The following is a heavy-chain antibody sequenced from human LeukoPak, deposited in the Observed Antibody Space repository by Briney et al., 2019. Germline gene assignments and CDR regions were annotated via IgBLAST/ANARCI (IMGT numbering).Heavy chain of an antibody. V-gene: IGHV3-21*01. CDR2: ITSGSTYI. CDR1: GFTFTSYS. CDR3: ARVSAHAGIAVAASDY. D-gene: IGHD6-19*01. J-gene: IGHJ4*02. Sequence: KAGGSLRLSCAASGFTFTSYSMNWVRQAPGKGLEWVSSITSGSTYIYYADSVKGRFTISRDNAKNSLYLQMNSLRAEDTAVYYCARVSAHAGIAVAASDYWGQGTLVTVSS.